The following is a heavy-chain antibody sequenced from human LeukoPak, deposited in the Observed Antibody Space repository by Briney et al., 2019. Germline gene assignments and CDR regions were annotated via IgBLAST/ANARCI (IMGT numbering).Heavy chain of an antibody. Sequence: GGSLRLSCAASGFTVSSNYMSWVRQAPGKGLEWVSVIYSGGSTYYADSAKGRFTISRDNSKNTLYLQMNSLRAEDTAVYYCARELVNWFDPWGQGTPVTVSS. J-gene: IGHJ5*02. D-gene: IGHD1-7*01. V-gene: IGHV3-66*02. CDR2: IYSGGST. CDR3: ARELVNWFDP. CDR1: GFTVSSNY.